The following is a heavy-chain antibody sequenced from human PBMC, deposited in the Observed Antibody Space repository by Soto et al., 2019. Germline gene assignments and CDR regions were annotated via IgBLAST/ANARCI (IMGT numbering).Heavy chain of an antibody. Sequence: SETLSLTCAVYGGSFSGYYWSWIRQPPGRGLEWIGEINHSGSTNYNPSLKSRVTISVDTSKNQFSLKPSSVTAADTAVYYCARTSGYDYGHFDYWGQGTLVTVSS. CDR2: INHSGST. D-gene: IGHD5-12*01. CDR1: GGSFSGYY. J-gene: IGHJ4*02. CDR3: ARTSGYDYGHFDY. V-gene: IGHV4-34*01.